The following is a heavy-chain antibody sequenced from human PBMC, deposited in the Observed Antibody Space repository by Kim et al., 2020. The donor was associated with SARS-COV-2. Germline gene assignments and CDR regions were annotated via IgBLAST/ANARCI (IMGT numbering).Heavy chain of an antibody. CDR3: ARAPITMIVVVNAFDI. V-gene: IGHV4-31*03. CDR2: IYYSGST. J-gene: IGHJ3*02. D-gene: IGHD3-22*01. Sequence: SETLSLTCTVSGGSISSGGYYWSWIHQHPGKGLEWIGYIYYSGSTYYNPSLKSRVTISVDTSKNQFSLKLSSVTAADTAVYYCARAPITMIVVVNAFDIWGQGTMITVSS. CDR1: GGSISSGGYY.